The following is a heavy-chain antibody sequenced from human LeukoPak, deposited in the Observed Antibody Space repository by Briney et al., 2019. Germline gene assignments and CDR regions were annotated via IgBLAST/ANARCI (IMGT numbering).Heavy chain of an antibody. Sequence: GGSLRLSCAASGFRFNTYWMSWVRQAPGKGLEWVSSIRSSGGGTYYADSVKGRFTISRDNSKNTLYLQMNSLRAEDTAVYYCAKDRRVRGVIIFDYWGQGTLVTVSS. J-gene: IGHJ4*02. CDR2: IRSSGGGT. CDR1: GFRFNTYW. V-gene: IGHV3-23*01. CDR3: AKDRRVRGVIIFDY. D-gene: IGHD3-10*01.